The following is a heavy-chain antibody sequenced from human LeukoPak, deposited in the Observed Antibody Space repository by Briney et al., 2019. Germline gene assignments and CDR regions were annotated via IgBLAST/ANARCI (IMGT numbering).Heavy chain of an antibody. CDR1: GFTFSSYA. D-gene: IGHD1-26*01. J-gene: IGHJ6*02. CDR2: ISYDGSNK. V-gene: IGHV3-30-3*01. CDR3: ARDRGSYSYYYYGMDV. Sequence: GGSLRLSCAASGFTFSSYAMHWVRQAPGKGLEWVAVISYDGSNKYYADSVKGRFTISRDNSKNTLYLQMNSLRAEDTAVYYCARDRGSYSYYYYGMDVWGQGTTVIVSS.